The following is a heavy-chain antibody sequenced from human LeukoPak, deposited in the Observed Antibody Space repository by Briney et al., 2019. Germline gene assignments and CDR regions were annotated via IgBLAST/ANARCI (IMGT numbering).Heavy chain of an antibody. Sequence: PGESLRLSCEASGFTFGDYFMTWIRQAPGKGLEWLAYISGSGQTIYYAESVQGRFTISRDNAKNSLFLQMNSLRVDDTAVYYCARRGWGSYSKDYWGQGTLVTVST. J-gene: IGHJ4*02. CDR2: ISGSGQTI. V-gene: IGHV3-11*04. D-gene: IGHD3-10*01. CDR3: ARRGWGSYSKDY. CDR1: GFTFGDYF.